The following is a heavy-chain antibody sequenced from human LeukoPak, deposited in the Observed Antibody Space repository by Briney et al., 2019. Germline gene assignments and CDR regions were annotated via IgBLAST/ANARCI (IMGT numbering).Heavy chain of an antibody. CDR1: GGSSSGYR. CDR3: AILGDTPMVDAFNS. Sequence: SETLSLTCAVYGGSSSGYRWRWIRQPPGKGLEWIGEINHSGSTNYNPSLKSRVTISVDTSKNQFSLKLSSVTAADTAVYYCAILGDTPMVDAFNSWGEGTIVTVSS. V-gene: IGHV4-34*01. CDR2: INHSGST. J-gene: IGHJ3*02. D-gene: IGHD5-18*01.